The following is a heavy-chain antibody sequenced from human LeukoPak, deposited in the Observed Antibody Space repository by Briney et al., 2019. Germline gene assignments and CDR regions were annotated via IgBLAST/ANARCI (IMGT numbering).Heavy chain of an antibody. CDR1: GFTFSSYS. J-gene: IGHJ4*02. V-gene: IGHV3-30*03. CDR3: ARDGGDGYNFHY. D-gene: IGHD5-24*01. Sequence: GGSLRLSCAASGFTFSSYSMNWVRQAPGKGLEWVAVISYDGSNKYYADSVKGRFTISRDNSKNTLYLQMNSLRAEDTAVYYCARDGGDGYNFHYWGQGTLVTVSS. CDR2: ISYDGSNK.